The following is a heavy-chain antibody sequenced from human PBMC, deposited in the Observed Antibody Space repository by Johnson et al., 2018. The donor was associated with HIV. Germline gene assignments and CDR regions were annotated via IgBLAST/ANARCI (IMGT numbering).Heavy chain of an antibody. J-gene: IGHJ3*02. D-gene: IGHD6-13*01. CDR1: DDYA. CDR3: AKGLRSSYMCAFDI. V-gene: IGHV3-9*01. Sequence: DDYAMHWVRQAPGKGLEWVSGISWNSGSIGYADSVKGRFTISRDNAKNSLYLQMNSLRAEDTALYYCAKGLRSSYMCAFDIWGQGTMVTVSS. CDR2: ISWNSGSI.